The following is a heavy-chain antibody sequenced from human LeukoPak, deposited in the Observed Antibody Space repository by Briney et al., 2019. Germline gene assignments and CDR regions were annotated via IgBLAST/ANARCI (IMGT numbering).Heavy chain of an antibody. V-gene: IGHV3-21*01. CDR3: ARVGVVGATPSPLGY. CDR1: GFTFSSYS. D-gene: IGHD1-26*01. J-gene: IGHJ4*02. Sequence: PGGSLRLSCAASGFTFSSYSMNWVRQAPGKGLEWVSSISSSSSYIYYADSVKGRFTISRDNAKNSLYLQMNSLRAEDTAVYYCARVGVVGATPSPLGYWGQGTLVTVSS. CDR2: ISSSSSYI.